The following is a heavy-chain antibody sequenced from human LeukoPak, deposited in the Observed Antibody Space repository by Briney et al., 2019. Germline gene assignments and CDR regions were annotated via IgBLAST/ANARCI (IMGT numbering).Heavy chain of an antibody. CDR1: GYTFTSYG. V-gene: IGHV1-18*01. D-gene: IGHD2-15*01. J-gene: IGHJ4*02. CDR3: ARAWRYCSGGSCPNYVDY. Sequence: ASEKVSCKASGYTFTSYGISWVRQAPGQGLDWMGWISAYNGNTNYAQKLQGRVTMTTDTSTSTAYMELRSLRSDDTAVYYCARAWRYCSGGSCPNYVDYWGQGTLVTVSS. CDR2: ISAYNGNT.